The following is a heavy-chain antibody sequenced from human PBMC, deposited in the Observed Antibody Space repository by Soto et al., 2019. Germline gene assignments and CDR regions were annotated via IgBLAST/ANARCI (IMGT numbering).Heavy chain of an antibody. CDR3: AREGTDAYYFDY. Sequence: PSETLSLTCTVSGGSISTSSWNWIRQAPGKGLEWIGCVYYTGNTNYNPSLKSRVTMSLDTSKNQFSLKLSSVTAADTAVYYCAREGTDAYYFDYWGQGTLVTVSS. V-gene: IGHV4-59*12. D-gene: IGHD1-1*01. CDR1: GGSISTSS. CDR2: VYYTGNT. J-gene: IGHJ4*02.